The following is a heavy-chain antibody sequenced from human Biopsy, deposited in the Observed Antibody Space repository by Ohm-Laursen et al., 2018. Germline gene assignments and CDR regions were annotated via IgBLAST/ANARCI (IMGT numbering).Heavy chain of an antibody. Sequence: ASVKVSCKASGYTFTSHDINSVRQATGQGLEWMGWMSPNTGNTVYAQRFQDRVTMTSDTSTGSAYMELTSLTSDDTAVYFCARWETTLGRSLDSWGQGTLVAVSS. CDR1: GYTFTSHD. J-gene: IGHJ4*02. CDR3: ARWETTLGRSLDS. CDR2: MSPNTGNT. V-gene: IGHV1-8*01. D-gene: IGHD1-26*01.